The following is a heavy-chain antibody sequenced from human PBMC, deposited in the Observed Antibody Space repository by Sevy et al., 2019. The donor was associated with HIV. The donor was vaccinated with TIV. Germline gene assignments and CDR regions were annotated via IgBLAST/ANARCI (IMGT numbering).Heavy chain of an antibody. CDR2: ISYDGTYK. Sequence: GESLKISCAASGFTFSDYAMHWVRQAPGKGLQWVALISYDGTYKYYEDSVKGRFTISRDDSKNTLYLQVNSLRTDDTAVYYCAKGPSLHYDSSGYYDYWGQGTLVTVSS. CDR1: GFTFSDYA. D-gene: IGHD3-22*01. J-gene: IGHJ4*02. V-gene: IGHV3-30*18. CDR3: AKGPSLHYDSSGYYDY.